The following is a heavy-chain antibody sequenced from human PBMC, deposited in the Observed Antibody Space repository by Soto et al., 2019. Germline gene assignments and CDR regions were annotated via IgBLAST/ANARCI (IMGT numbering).Heavy chain of an antibody. V-gene: IGHV3-30-3*01. Sequence: QVQLVESGGGVVQPGRSLRLSCAASGFTFSSYAMHWVRQAPGKGLEWVAVISYDGSNKYYADSVKGRFTISRDNSKNTLYLQMNSLRAEDTAVYYCAREIVVRGVIINHYGMDVW. CDR3: AREIVVRGVIINHYGMDV. D-gene: IGHD3-10*01. CDR1: GFTFSSYA. J-gene: IGHJ6*01. CDR2: ISYDGSNK.